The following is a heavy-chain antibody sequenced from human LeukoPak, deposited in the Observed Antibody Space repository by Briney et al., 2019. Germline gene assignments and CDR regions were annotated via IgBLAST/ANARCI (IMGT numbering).Heavy chain of an antibody. D-gene: IGHD5-24*01. CDR2: ISGSGGST. J-gene: IGHJ4*02. Sequence: GGSLRLSCAASGFTFSSCAMSWVRQAPGKGLEWVSAISGSGGSTYYADSVKGRFTISRDNSKNTLYLQMNSLRAEDTAVYYCAKGRRDGYNFDFDYWGQGTLVTVSS. CDR3: AKGRRDGYNFDFDY. V-gene: IGHV3-23*01. CDR1: GFTFSSCA.